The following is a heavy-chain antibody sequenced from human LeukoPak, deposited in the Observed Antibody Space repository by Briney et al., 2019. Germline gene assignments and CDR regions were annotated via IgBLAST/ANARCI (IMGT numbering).Heavy chain of an antibody. CDR2: ISSNGGST. CDR1: GFTFSTYA. J-gene: IGHJ5*02. V-gene: IGHV3-64D*06. Sequence: GGSLRLSCSASGFTFSTYAMHWVRQAPGKGLEYVSAISSNGGSTYYADSVRGRFTISRDNSKNTLYLQMSSLRAEDTAVYYCVKDQNYYGWFDPWGQGTLVTVSS. CDR3: VKDQNYYGWFDP. D-gene: IGHD3-10*01.